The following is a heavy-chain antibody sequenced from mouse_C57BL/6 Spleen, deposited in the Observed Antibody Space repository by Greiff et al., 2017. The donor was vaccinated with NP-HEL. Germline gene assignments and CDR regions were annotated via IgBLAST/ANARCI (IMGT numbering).Heavy chain of an antibody. CDR3: ARRSETGRWFAY. CDR2: ISGGGGNT. CDR1: GFTFSSYT. J-gene: IGHJ3*01. V-gene: IGHV5-9*01. Sequence: EVQGVESGGGLVKPGGSLKLSCAASGFTFSSYTMSWVRQTPEKRLEWVATISGGGGNTYYPDSVKGRFTISRENAKNTLYLQMSSLRSEDTALYYCARRSETGRWFAYWGQGTLVTVSA. D-gene: IGHD4-1*01.